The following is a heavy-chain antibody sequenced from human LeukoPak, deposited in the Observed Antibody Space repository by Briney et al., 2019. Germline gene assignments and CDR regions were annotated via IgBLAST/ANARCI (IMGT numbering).Heavy chain of an antibody. V-gene: IGHV3-21*01. CDR1: GFTFSSYS. D-gene: IGHD1-26*01. CDR3: ASERRIVGATLFDY. J-gene: IGHJ4*02. CDR2: ISSSSSYI. Sequence: PGGSLRLPCAASGFTFSSYSMNWVRQAPGKGLEWVSSISSSSSYIYYADSVKGRFTISRDNAKNSLYLQMNSLRAEDTAVYYCASERRIVGATLFDYWGQGTLVTVSS.